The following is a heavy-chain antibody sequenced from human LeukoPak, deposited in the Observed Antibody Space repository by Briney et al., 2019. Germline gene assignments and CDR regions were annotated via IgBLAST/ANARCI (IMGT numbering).Heavy chain of an antibody. D-gene: IGHD6-13*01. CDR2: IYYSGST. CDR3: ARGTRIAAAGTRFDY. Sequence: SQTLSLTCAVSGGSISSGGYSWSWIRQPPGKGLEWIGYIYYSGSTNYNPSLKSRVTISVDTSKNQFSLKLSSVTAADTAVYYCARGTRIAAAGTRFDYWGQGTLVTVSS. J-gene: IGHJ4*02. V-gene: IGHV4-30-4*07. CDR1: GGSISSGGYS.